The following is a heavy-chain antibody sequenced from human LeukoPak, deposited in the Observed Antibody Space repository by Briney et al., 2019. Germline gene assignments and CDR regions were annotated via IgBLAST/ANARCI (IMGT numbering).Heavy chain of an antibody. Sequence: ASVKVSCKASGGTFSSYAISWVRQAPGQGLEWMGGIIPIFGTANYAQKFQGRVTITADKSTSTAYMELSSLRSEDTAVYYCAREATMVRGVIPYCFDYWGQGTLVTVSS. CDR3: AREATMVRGVIPYCFDY. CDR1: GGTFSSYA. D-gene: IGHD3-10*01. CDR2: IIPIFGTA. J-gene: IGHJ4*02. V-gene: IGHV1-69*06.